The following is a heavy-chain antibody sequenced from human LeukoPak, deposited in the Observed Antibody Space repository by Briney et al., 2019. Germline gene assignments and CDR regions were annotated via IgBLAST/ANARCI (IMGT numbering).Heavy chain of an antibody. CDR3: AKGLSYHRSRGIDY. CDR2: ISYDGSNK. V-gene: IGHV3-30-3*01. D-gene: IGHD3-10*01. Sequence: PGRSLRLSCAASGFTFSNYAMHWVRQAPGKGLEWVAVISYDGSNKYYADSVKGRFTISRDNSKNTLYLQMNSLRGEDTAAYSCAKGLSYHRSRGIDYWGQGTLVTVSS. J-gene: IGHJ4*02. CDR1: GFTFSNYA.